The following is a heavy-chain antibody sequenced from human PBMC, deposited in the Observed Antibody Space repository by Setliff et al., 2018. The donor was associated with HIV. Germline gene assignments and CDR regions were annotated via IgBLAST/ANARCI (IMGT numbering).Heavy chain of an antibody. CDR3: ARDHEDEAVTGTSGAFDI. V-gene: IGHV4-61*02. D-gene: IGHD1-7*01. CDR2: IHSSGST. CDR1: GGSISSGKYH. J-gene: IGHJ3*02. Sequence: SETLSLTCTVSGGSISSGKYHWSWIRQPAGKGLEWIGRIHSSGSTTYNPSLKSRVTISADTSNNNFSLKLKSVTAADTAVYYCARDHEDEAVTGTSGAFDIWGQGTMVTVSS.